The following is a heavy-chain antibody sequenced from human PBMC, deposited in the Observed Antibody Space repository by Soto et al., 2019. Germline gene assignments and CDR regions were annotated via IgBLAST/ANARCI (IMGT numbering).Heavy chain of an antibody. D-gene: IGHD2-8*02. V-gene: IGHV3-30*03. CDR2: ISRDGRTT. CDR1: GFTVSSYG. CDR3: TGEVASGY. Sequence: QVQLEESGGGVVQPGRSLRLSCAVSGFTVSSYGMHWVRQAPGKGLEWVAVISRDGRTTFYADSVKGRFTISKDNSRYTLFLEMNSLRDDDMAVYYCTGEVASGYWGQGTLVTVSS. J-gene: IGHJ4*02.